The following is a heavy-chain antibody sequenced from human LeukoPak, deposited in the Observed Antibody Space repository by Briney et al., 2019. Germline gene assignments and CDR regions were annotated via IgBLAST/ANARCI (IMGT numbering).Heavy chain of an antibody. D-gene: IGHD1-26*01. Sequence: ASVKVSCKASGYTFTSYDLNWVRQATGQGLEWMGIINPSGGSTSYAQKFQGRVTMTRDMSTSTVYMELSSLRSEDTAVYYCARDPGGGASFFDYWGQGTLVTVSS. CDR3: ARDPGGGASFFDY. J-gene: IGHJ4*02. CDR1: GYTFTSYD. CDR2: INPSGGST. V-gene: IGHV1-46*01.